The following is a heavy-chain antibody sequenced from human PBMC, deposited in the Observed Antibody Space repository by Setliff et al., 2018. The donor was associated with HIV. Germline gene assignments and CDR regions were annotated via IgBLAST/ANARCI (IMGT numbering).Heavy chain of an antibody. V-gene: IGHV3-7*01. CDR1: GFSFSGYW. J-gene: IGHJ3*02. Sequence: GGSLRLSCAASGFSFSGYWMSWVRQAPGKGLEWVANIMEDGSEEYYVDSVKGRFTISRDNAKSSLYLQMNSLRVEDTAVYYCARDQLWSKATFDIWGQGTMVTVSS. D-gene: IGHD5-18*01. CDR2: IMEDGSEE. CDR3: ARDQLWSKATFDI.